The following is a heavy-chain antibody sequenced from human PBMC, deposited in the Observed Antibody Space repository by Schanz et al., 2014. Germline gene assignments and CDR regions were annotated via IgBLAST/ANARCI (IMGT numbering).Heavy chain of an antibody. CDR1: GFGFDDYA. J-gene: IGHJ4*02. Sequence: VQLVESGGGLVQPGGSLRLSCAASGFGFDDYAMNWVRQAPGKGLEWVANIGYDGSEKYYVDSVKGRFTISRDNSKDTLYLQMSGLTPEDTAVYYCARGPIPIQGVPMDFWGQGTLVTVSS. CDR2: IGYDGSEK. CDR3: ARGPIPIQGVPMDF. D-gene: IGHD3-10*01. V-gene: IGHV3-33*08.